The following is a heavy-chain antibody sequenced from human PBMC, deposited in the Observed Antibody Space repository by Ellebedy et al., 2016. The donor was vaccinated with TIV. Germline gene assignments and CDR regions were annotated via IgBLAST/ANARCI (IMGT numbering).Heavy chain of an antibody. Sequence: GGSLRLSXAASGFTFSSYAMSWVRQAPGKGLEWVSAISGSGGSTYYADSVKGRFTISRDNSKNTLYLQMNSLRAEDTAVYYCAKGRGIAAAGRYYYMDVWGKGTTVTVSS. CDR1: GFTFSSYA. CDR2: ISGSGGST. V-gene: IGHV3-23*01. J-gene: IGHJ6*03. D-gene: IGHD6-13*01. CDR3: AKGRGIAAAGRYYYMDV.